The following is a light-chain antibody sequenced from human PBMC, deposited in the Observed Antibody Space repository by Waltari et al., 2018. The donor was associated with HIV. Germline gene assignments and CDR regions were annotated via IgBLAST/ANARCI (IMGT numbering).Light chain of an antibody. CDR2: WAS. J-gene: IGKJ1*01. CDR3: QQYHTSWT. CDR1: QSVLYNSDNNNY. V-gene: IGKV4-1*01. Sequence: VLTQSPDSLAVSLGERATINCKSSQSVLYNSDNNNYLAWYQQKPGQPPNLLISWASTRESGVPDRFSGSGSGTDFTLTISSLQAEDVAIYYCQQYHTSWTFGQGTKVEIK.